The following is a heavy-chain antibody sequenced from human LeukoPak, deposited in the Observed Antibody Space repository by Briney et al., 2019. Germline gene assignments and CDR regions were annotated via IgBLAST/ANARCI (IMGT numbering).Heavy chain of an antibody. CDR2: ISSSSSTI. CDR1: GFTFSSYS. Sequence: GGSLRLSCAASGFTFSSYSMNWVRQAPGKGLKWVSYISSSSSTIYYADSVKGRFTISRDNAKNSLYLQMNSLRAEDTAVYYCARAQSTYHYGMDVWGQGTTVTVSS. J-gene: IGHJ6*02. D-gene: IGHD5/OR15-5a*01. CDR3: ARAQSTYHYGMDV. V-gene: IGHV3-48*01.